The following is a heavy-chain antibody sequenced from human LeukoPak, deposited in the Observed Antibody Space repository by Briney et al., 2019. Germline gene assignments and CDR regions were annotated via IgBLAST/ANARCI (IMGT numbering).Heavy chain of an antibody. CDR2: IYYSGST. V-gene: IGHV4-59*11. CDR1: GGSISSHY. D-gene: IGHD6-6*01. J-gene: IGHJ4*02. CDR3: ARMQYSSSSLFDY. Sequence: SETLSLTCTVSGGSISSHYWGRIRQPPGKGLEWIGYIYYSGSTNYNPSLKSRVTISVDTSKNQFSLKLSSVTAADTAVYYCARMQYSSSSLFDYWGQGTLVTVSS.